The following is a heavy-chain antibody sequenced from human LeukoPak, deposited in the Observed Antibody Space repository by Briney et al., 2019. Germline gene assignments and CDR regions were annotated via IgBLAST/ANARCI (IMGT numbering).Heavy chain of an antibody. D-gene: IGHD4-17*01. Sequence: SETLSLTCTVSGGSISPHYWSWIRQPPGKGLEWIGYIYYTGSTDYNPSLKSRVTMSVDTSKNQFSLKLSSVTAADTAVYYCARDKTGDYGDLNWFDPWGQGTLVTVSS. V-gene: IGHV4-59*11. CDR3: ARDKTGDYGDLNWFDP. CDR2: IYYTGST. J-gene: IGHJ5*02. CDR1: GGSISPHY.